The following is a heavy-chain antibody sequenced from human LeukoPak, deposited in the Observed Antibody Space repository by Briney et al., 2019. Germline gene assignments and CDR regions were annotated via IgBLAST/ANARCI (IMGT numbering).Heavy chain of an antibody. CDR1: GFTFSDYY. V-gene: IGHV3-11*06. D-gene: IGHD3-16*02. J-gene: IGHJ3*02. CDR3: ARDRYSENPLNAFDI. CDR2: ISSSSSYI. Sequence: PGGSLRLSCAASGFTFSDYYMSWIRQAPGKGLEWVSSISSSSSYIYYADSVKGRFTISRDNAKNSLYLQMNSLRAEDTAVYYCARDRYSENPLNAFDIWGQGTMVTVSS.